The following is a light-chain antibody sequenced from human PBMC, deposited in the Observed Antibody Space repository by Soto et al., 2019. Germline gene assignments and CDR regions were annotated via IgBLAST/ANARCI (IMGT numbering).Light chain of an antibody. CDR2: EVS. CDR1: SSDVGGYND. V-gene: IGLV2-8*01. J-gene: IGLJ2*01. CDR3: CSFAGNNNLV. Sequence: QSALTQPPSASGSPGQSVTISCTGTSSDVGGYNDVSWYQPHPGKAPKLMISEVSKRPSGVPDRCSGSKSGNTASLTVSGLQDEDEEDYYCCSFAGNNNLVFGGGTKLTVL.